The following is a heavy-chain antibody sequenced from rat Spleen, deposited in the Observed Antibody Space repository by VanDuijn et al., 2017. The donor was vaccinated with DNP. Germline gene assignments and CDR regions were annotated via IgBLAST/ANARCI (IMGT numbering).Heavy chain of an antibody. Sequence: EVQLVESGGGLVQPGRSLKLSCAASGFSFSDYYMAWVRQAPKKGLEWVASITYEGRSTFYGDSVKGRFTISRDDAKRTLYLQMDSLTSEDTATYYCARHRERPYFDYWGQGVMVTVSS. CDR3: ARHRERPYFDY. V-gene: IGHV5-22*01. J-gene: IGHJ2*01. CDR2: ITYEGRST. CDR1: GFSFSDYY.